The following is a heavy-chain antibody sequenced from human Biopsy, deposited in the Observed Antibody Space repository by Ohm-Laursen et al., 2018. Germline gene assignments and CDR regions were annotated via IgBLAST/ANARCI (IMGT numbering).Heavy chain of an antibody. D-gene: IGHD1-26*01. J-gene: IGHJ6*02. V-gene: IGHV1-46*01. CDR1: EFSFSRYD. CDR2: ISPSGGGT. Sequence: SVKVSCKGSEFSFSRYDMHWVRQAPGRGLESMGIISPSGGGTMDTQKFQDRLTMTRDTSTSTVHMELKSLKSEDTAVYYCAIFEGYSDDNLDYEHYGMDVWGQGTTVTVSS. CDR3: AIFEGYSDDNLDYEHYGMDV.